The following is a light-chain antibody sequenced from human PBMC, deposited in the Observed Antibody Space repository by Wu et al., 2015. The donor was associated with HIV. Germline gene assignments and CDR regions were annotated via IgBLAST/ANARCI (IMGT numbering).Light chain of an antibody. Sequence: EVVMTQSPATLSVFPGERATLSCRASQRISSNLAWYQQKPGQAPRLLIYDASTRATGIPARFSGSGSGTEFTLTISGLQSEDFAIYYCQQYDIWPPITFGQGHDWKL. CDR3: QQYDIWPPIT. CDR1: QRISSN. V-gene: IGKV3-15*01. CDR2: DAS. J-gene: IGKJ5*01.